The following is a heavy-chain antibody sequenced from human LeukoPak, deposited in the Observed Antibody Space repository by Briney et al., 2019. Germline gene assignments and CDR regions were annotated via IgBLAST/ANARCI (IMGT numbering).Heavy chain of an antibody. CDR1: GFTFNSYW. V-gene: IGHV3-7*01. D-gene: IGHD2-8*02. Sequence: GGSLRLSCAASGFTFNSYWMSWVRQAPGKGLEWVASMKGDGSVKHFLDSVEGRFTISRDNAKNSLYLQMNSLRAEDTAIYYCARWDAYYTGGIGYSGDFAFDFWGQGTLVTVSS. CDR3: ARWDAYYTGGIGYSGDFAFDF. CDR2: MKGDGSVK. J-gene: IGHJ3*01.